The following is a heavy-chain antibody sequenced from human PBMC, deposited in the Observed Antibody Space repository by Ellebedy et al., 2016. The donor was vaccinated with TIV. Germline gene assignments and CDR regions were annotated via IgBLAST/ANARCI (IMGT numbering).Heavy chain of an antibody. CDR3: ARSPYDSWFH. Sequence: GASLKISCAASGFTVSNNYMSWVRQAPGKGLEWVSVIYSGGVTVYADSVKGRFTISRDNSKNTVHLQMNSLRVEDTAMYYCARSPYDSWFHWGQGTLVTVSS. D-gene: IGHD3-10*01. CDR2: IYSGGVT. V-gene: IGHV3-53*01. J-gene: IGHJ4*02. CDR1: GFTVSNNY.